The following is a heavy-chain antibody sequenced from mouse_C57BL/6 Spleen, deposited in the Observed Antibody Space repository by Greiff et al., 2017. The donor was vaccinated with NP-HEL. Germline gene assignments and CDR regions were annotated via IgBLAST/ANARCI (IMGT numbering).Heavy chain of an antibody. Sequence: VQLQQSGPELVKPGASVKISCKASGYAFSSSWMNWVKQRPGKGLEWIGRIYPGDGDTNYNGKFKGKATLTADKSSSTAYMQLSSLTSEDSAVYFCARASYDYDSYWYFDVWGTGTTVTVSS. CDR1: GYAFSSSW. D-gene: IGHD2-4*01. V-gene: IGHV1-82*01. J-gene: IGHJ1*03. CDR2: IYPGDGDT. CDR3: ARASYDYDSYWYFDV.